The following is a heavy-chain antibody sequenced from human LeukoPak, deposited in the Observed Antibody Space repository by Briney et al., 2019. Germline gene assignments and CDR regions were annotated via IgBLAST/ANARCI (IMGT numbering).Heavy chain of an antibody. Sequence: ASVKVSCKDSGCTLTSYYINWVGQATGQGLEWMGWMNPNRGNSGHAQKFQGRVTMTRNTSISTAYMELSSLTSEATAVYYCARSVRGVTHLHYMDVWGKGTTVTVAS. J-gene: IGHJ6*03. CDR3: ARSVRGVTHLHYMDV. D-gene: IGHD3-10*02. V-gene: IGHV1-8*01. CDR2: MNPNRGNS. CDR1: GCTLTSYY.